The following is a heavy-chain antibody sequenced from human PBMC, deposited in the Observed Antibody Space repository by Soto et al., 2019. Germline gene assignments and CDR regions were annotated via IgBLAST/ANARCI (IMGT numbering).Heavy chain of an antibody. D-gene: IGHD1-1*01. Sequence: GSLRLSCAASGFTFSSYGMHWVRQAPGKGLEWVAVIWYDGSNKYYADSVKGRFTISRDNSKNTLYLQMNSLRAEDTAVYYCARRPQLEPSGYYYGMDVWGQGTTVTVSS. CDR1: GFTFSSYG. V-gene: IGHV3-33*01. CDR2: IWYDGSNK. CDR3: ARRPQLEPSGYYYGMDV. J-gene: IGHJ6*02.